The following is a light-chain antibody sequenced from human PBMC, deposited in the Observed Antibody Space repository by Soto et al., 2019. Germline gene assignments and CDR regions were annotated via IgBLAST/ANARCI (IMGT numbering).Light chain of an antibody. V-gene: IGKV1-39*01. CDR1: QSISSY. J-gene: IGKJ2*01. CDR2: AAS. CDR3: QQSYSTPPT. Sequence: DIQMTQSPSSLSASVGDRVTITCRASQSISSYLNWYQHKVGKAPKLLIYAASSLQSGVPSRFSGSGSGTDFTLTISSLQPEDFATYYCQQSYSTPPTFGQGTKLEIK.